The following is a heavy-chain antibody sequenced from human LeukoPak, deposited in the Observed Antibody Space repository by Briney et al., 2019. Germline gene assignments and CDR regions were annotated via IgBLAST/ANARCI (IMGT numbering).Heavy chain of an antibody. CDR1: GYTFTSYG. J-gene: IGHJ5*02. V-gene: IGHV1-18*01. Sequence: GASVKVSCKASGYTFTSYGISWVRQAPGQGLEWMGWISAYNGNTNYAQKLQGRVTMTTDTSTSTAYMELRSLRSDDTAVYYCARDEGGYCSSTSCGGSWFDPWGQGTLVTVSS. CDR3: ARDEGGYCSSTSCGGSWFDP. CDR2: ISAYNGNT. D-gene: IGHD2-2*01.